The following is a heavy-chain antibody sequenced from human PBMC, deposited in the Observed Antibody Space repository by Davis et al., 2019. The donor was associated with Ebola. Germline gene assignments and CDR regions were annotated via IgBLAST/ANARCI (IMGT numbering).Heavy chain of an antibody. Sequence: ASVKVSCKASGYTFTSYGISWVRQAPGQGLEWMGWINPHNGNTNYAQNVQGRVTMTTDTSTSTAYMEVGSLRSDDTAVYYCARAQFPTTSDHWGQGTLVIVSS. CDR2: INPHNGNT. V-gene: IGHV1-18*01. CDR1: GYTFTSYG. D-gene: IGHD1-1*01. J-gene: IGHJ4*02. CDR3: ARAQFPTTSDH.